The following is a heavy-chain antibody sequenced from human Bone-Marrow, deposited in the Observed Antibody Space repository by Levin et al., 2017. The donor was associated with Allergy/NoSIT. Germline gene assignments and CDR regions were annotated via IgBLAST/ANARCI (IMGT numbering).Heavy chain of an antibody. CDR2: ISYGGTT. D-gene: IGHD3-10*01. J-gene: IGHJ5*02. V-gene: IGHV4-59*02. CDR1: GGSVNTYY. CDR3: ARDRWFGAYWGNWFDP. Sequence: SEILSLTCSVYGGSVNTYYWAWIRQPPGKGLEWIGYISYGGTTYFNPSLQSRATMSVDTSKNQFSLKLSSVTAADTGVYFCARDRWFGAYWGNWFDPWGQGALVTVSS.